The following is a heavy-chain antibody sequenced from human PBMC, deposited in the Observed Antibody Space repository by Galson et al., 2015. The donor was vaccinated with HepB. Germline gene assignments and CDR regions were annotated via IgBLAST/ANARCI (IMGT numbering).Heavy chain of an antibody. CDR2: ISPIVGIP. CDR1: GDSFSIYA. V-gene: IGHV1-69*10. D-gene: IGHD3-3*01. J-gene: IGHJ5*01. Sequence: SVKVSCKASGDSFSIYAMSWVRQAPGQGLEWMGGISPIVGIPNYAQTFQDRVTITADKSTGTAFMELSSLRSEDTAVYYCARADDFWSGYRDAGTSRWFDSWGRGTLVIVSS. CDR3: ARADDFWSGYRDAGTSRWFDS.